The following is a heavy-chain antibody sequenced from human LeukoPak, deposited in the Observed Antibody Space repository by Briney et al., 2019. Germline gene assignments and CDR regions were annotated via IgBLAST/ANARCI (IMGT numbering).Heavy chain of an antibody. CDR1: GGTFSSDA. Sequence: SSVKVSCKASGGTFSSDAISWVRQAPGQGLEWMGRIISIFGTANYAHKFQGRVTITTDESTSTAYMELSSLRSEDTAVYYCAREVGGNWFDPWGQGTLVTVSS. CDR3: AREVGGNWFDP. J-gene: IGHJ5*02. CDR2: IISIFGTA. D-gene: IGHD2-15*01. V-gene: IGHV1-69*05.